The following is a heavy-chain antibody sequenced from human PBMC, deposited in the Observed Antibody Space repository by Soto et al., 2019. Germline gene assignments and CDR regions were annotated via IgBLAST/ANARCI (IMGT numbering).Heavy chain of an antibody. CDR3: GRGGGDYGDYLDY. V-gene: IGHV3-74*01. D-gene: IGHD4-17*01. CDR1: GFSFSTYW. Sequence: ELQLVESGGGLVQPGGSLRLSCVASGFSFSTYWMHWVRQAPGKGLVWVSRINTAGTTTPYADSVTGRFTIPRDNAKNTLYLQMNSLRAEDPAVFYWGRGGGDYGDYLDYWGQGALVTVSS. CDR2: INTAGTTT. J-gene: IGHJ4*02.